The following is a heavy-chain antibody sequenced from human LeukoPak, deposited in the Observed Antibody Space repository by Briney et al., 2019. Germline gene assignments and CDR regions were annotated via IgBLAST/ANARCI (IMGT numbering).Heavy chain of an antibody. D-gene: IGHD3-22*01. CDR1: GFTFSSYS. CDR3: AKHSDSSGYRNWFDP. V-gene: IGHV3-48*01. J-gene: IGHJ5*02. Sequence: GGSLRLSCAASGFTFSSYSMNWVRQAPGKGLEWVSYISSSSSTIYYADSVKGRFTISRDNSKNTLYLQMNSLRAEDTAVYYCAKHSDSSGYRNWFDPWGQGTLVTVSS. CDR2: ISSSSSTI.